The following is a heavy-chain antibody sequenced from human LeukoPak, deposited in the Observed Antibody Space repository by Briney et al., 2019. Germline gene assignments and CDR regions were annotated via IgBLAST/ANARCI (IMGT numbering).Heavy chain of an antibody. CDR1: GYTFTSYY. Sequence: ASVKVSCKTSGYTFTSYYIHWVRQAPGQGREWVGIINPSGGSTSYAQKFQGRVTMTRDTSTSTVYMYLSSLRSEDTAVYYCARDSLYGVVDYWGQGTLVTVSS. CDR3: ARDSLYGVVDY. J-gene: IGHJ4*02. D-gene: IGHD4-17*01. V-gene: IGHV1-46*01. CDR2: INPSGGST.